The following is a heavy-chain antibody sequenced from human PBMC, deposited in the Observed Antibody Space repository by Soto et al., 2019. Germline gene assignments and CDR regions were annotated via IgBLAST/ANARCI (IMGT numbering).Heavy chain of an antibody. V-gene: IGHV3-23*01. J-gene: IGHJ4*02. D-gene: IGHD3-22*01. CDR2: ISGSGGST. Sequence: GASLRLSCAAFGFTFSSYAMRWVRPAPGKGLEWVSAISGSGGSTYYADSVKGRFTISRDNSKNTLYLQMNSLRAEDTAVYYCAKDVEGYYYDSSGYYYGSSYFDYWGQGT. CDR1: GFTFSSYA. CDR3: AKDVEGYYYDSSGYYYGSSYFDY.